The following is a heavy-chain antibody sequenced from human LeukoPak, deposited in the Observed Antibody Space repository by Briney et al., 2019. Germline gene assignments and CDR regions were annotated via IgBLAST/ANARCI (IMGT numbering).Heavy chain of an antibody. CDR2: SSSGGSAI. Sequence: GGSLRLSCAASGFTFSDYYTSWIRQAPGKGLEWVSYSSSGGSAIYYADSVKGRFTITRDNAKNSVYLQMNSLRAEDTAVYYCATTRYSSASYSVYWGQGTLVTVSS. D-gene: IGHD6-19*01. J-gene: IGHJ4*02. CDR3: ATTRYSSASYSVY. V-gene: IGHV3-11*04. CDR1: GFTFSDYY.